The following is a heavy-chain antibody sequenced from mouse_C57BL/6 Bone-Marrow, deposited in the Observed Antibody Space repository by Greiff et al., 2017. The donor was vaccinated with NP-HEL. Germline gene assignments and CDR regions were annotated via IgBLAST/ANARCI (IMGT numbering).Heavy chain of an antibody. D-gene: IGHD2-1*01. CDR1: GYTFTGYW. CDR3: ARRRGLLWSFYYAMDY. J-gene: IGHJ4*01. V-gene: IGHV1-9*01. CDR2: ILPGSGST. Sequence: VQLQQSGAELMKPGASVKLSCKATGYTFTGYWIEWVKQRPGHGLEWIGEILPGSGSTNYNEKFKGKATFTADTSSNTAYMQLSSLTTEDSAIYYCARRRGLLWSFYYAMDYWGQGTSVTVSS.